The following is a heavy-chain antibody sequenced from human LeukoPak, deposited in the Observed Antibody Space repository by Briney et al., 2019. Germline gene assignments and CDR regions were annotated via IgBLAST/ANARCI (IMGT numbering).Heavy chain of an antibody. D-gene: IGHD6-6*01. CDR3: ARMNSRHYYYYYGMDV. CDR1: GYTFTSYD. CDR2: MNPNSGNT. J-gene: IGHJ6*02. V-gene: IGHV1-8*01. Sequence: ASVTVSCKASGYTFTSYDINWVRQATGQGLEWMGWMNPNSGNTGYAQKFQGRVTMTRNTSISTAYMELSSLRSEDTAVYYCARMNSRHYYYYYGMDVWGQGTTVTVSS.